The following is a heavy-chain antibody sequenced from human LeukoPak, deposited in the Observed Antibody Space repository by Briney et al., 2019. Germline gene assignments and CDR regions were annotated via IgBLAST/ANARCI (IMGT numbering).Heavy chain of an antibody. V-gene: IGHV4-39*01. J-gene: IGHJ4*02. CDR1: GGSFSSSSYY. CDR3: ARQWTTVTDY. Sequence: PSETLSLTCTVSGGSFSSSSYYWGWIRQPPGKGLEWIGSIYYSGSTYYNPSLKSRVTISVDTSKNQFSLKLSSVTAADTAVYYCARQWTTVTDYWGQGTLVTVSS. CDR2: IYYSGST. D-gene: IGHD4-11*01.